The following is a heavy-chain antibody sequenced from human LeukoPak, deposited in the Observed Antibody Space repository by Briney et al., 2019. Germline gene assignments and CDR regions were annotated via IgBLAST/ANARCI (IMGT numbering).Heavy chain of an antibody. CDR3: ARDLLYGDYVYFQH. CDR1: GYTFTGYY. Sequence: GASVKVSCKASGYTFTGYYMHWVRQAPGQGLEWMGWINPNSGGTNYAQKFQGRVTMTRDTSISTAYMELSRLRSDDTAVYYCARDLLYGDYVYFQHWGQGTRVTVSS. CDR2: INPNSGGT. D-gene: IGHD4-17*01. J-gene: IGHJ1*01. V-gene: IGHV1-2*02.